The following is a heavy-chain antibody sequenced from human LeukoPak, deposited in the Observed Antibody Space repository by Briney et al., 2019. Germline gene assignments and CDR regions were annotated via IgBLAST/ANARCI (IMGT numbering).Heavy chain of an antibody. J-gene: IGHJ4*02. D-gene: IGHD6-19*01. CDR3: ARGAYSSGWAYFDH. Sequence: GGSLRPSCAASGFTFSSYAMSWVRQAPGKGLEWVSYISFSVNTKYYGDSVKGRFTISRDNAKNSLYLHMDSLRAEDTAVYYCARGAYSSGWAYFDHWGQGTLVTVSS. CDR2: ISFSVNTK. V-gene: IGHV3-48*04. CDR1: GFTFSSYA.